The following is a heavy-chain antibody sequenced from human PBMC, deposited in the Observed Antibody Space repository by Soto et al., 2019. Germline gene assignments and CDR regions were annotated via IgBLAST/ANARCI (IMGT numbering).Heavy chain of an antibody. D-gene: IGHD2-2*03. CDR2: IYTSGST. CDR1: GGSISSYY. Sequence: SETLSLTCTVSGGSISSYYWSWIRQPAGKGLEWIGRIYTSGSTLYNPSLKRRVTISADTAKNQFSLRLTSLTAADTAVYYCASGWMAAFDNWGQGTLVTVSS. CDR3: ASGWMAAFDN. V-gene: IGHV4-4*07. J-gene: IGHJ4*02.